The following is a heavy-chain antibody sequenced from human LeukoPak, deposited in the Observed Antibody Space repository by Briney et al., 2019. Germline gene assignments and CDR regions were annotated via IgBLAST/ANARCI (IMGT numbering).Heavy chain of an antibody. D-gene: IGHD2-15*01. CDR2: ISSSSSYI. Sequence: PGGSLRLSCAASGFTFSSYSMNWVRQAPGKGLEWVSSISSSSSYIYYADSVKGRFTISRDNSKNSLYLQMDSLRADDTAVYFCSRDAVVVVVDTAKDAFDIWGQGTLVTVSS. CDR3: SRDAVVVVVDTAKDAFDI. V-gene: IGHV3-21*01. J-gene: IGHJ3*02. CDR1: GFTFSSYS.